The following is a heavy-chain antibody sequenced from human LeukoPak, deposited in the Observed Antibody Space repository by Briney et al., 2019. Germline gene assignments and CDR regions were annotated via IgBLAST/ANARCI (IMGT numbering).Heavy chain of an antibody. CDR1: GFTFDDYA. J-gene: IGHJ4*02. Sequence: PGRSLRLSCAASGFTFDDYAMHWVRQAPGKGLEWVSGISWNSGSIGYADSVKGRFTISRDNSKNTLYLQMNSLRAEDTAVYYCAKGARGITMIVVVTFFDYWGQGTLVTVSS. CDR3: AKGARGITMIVVVTFFDY. V-gene: IGHV3-9*01. CDR2: ISWNSGSI. D-gene: IGHD3-22*01.